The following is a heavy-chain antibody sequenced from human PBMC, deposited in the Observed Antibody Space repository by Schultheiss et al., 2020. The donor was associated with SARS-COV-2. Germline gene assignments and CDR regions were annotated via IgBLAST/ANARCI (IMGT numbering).Heavy chain of an antibody. D-gene: IGHD3-10*01. CDR2: ISYDGSNK. Sequence: GGSLRLSCAASGFTFSNAWMSWVRQAPGKGLEWVAVISYDGSNKYYADSVKGRFTISRDNSKNTLYLQMNSLRAEDTAVYYCATRNYYGSGSPYYYYYYGMDVWGQGTTVTVSS. J-gene: IGHJ6*02. V-gene: IGHV3-30*03. CDR3: ATRNYYGSGSPYYYYYYGMDV. CDR1: GFTFSNAW.